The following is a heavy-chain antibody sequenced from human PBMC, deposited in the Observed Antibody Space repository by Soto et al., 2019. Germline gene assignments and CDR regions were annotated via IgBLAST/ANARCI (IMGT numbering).Heavy chain of an antibody. CDR1: GFTFSSYA. CDR2: ISGSGGST. Sequence: EVQLLESGGGLVQPGGSLRLSCAASGFTFSSYAMSWVRQAPGKGLEWVSAISGSGGSTYYADSVKGRFTISRDNSKNTLYLQMNSLRAEDTAVYYCAKSGPNIVVVPAAHYYYYYGMDVWGQGTTVTVSS. D-gene: IGHD2-2*01. CDR3: AKSGPNIVVVPAAHYYYYYGMDV. J-gene: IGHJ6*02. V-gene: IGHV3-23*01.